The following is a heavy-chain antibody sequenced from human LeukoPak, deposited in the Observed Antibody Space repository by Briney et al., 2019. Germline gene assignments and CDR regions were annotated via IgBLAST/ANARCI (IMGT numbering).Heavy chain of an antibody. CDR3: ARISRGGQWLVYTDAFDI. Sequence: ASETLSHTCTVSGGSISSYYWSWIRQPPGKGLEWIGYIYYSGSTNYNPSLKSRVTISVDTSKNQFSLKLSSVTAADTAVYYCARISRGGQWLVYTDAFDIWGQGTMVTVSS. D-gene: IGHD6-19*01. CDR2: IYYSGST. J-gene: IGHJ3*02. V-gene: IGHV4-59*01. CDR1: GGSISSYY.